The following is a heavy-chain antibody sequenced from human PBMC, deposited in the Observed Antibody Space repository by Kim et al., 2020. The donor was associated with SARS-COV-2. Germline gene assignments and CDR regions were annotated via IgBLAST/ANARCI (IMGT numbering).Heavy chain of an antibody. D-gene: IGHD3-16*02. CDR3: AKSGGSYRYGEFDY. CDR2: IYSGGSST. Sequence: GGSLRLSCAASGFTFSSYAMSWVRQAPGKGLEWVSVIYSGGSSTYYADSVKGRFTISRDNSKNTLYLQMNSLRAEDTAGYYCAKSGGSYRYGEFDYWGQ. V-gene: IGHV3-23*03. CDR1: GFTFSSYA. J-gene: IGHJ4*02.